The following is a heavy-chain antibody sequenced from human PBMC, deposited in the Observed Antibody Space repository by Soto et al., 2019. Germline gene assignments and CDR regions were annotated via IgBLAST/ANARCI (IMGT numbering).Heavy chain of an antibody. CDR1: GYTFTSYG. J-gene: IGHJ4*02. CDR2: NGNT. V-gene: IGHV1-18*01. Sequence: QVQLVQSGAEVKKPGASVKVSCKASGYTFTSYGISWVRQAPGQGLEYNGNTKYAQKLQGRVTMTTDTSTSTAYMELRSLRSDDTAVYYCARDLGGSYYAPVDYWGQGTLVTVSS. D-gene: IGHD1-26*01. CDR3: ARDLGGSYYAPVDY.